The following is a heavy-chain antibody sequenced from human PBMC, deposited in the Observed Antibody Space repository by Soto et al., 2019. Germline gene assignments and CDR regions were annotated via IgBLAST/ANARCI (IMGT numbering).Heavy chain of an antibody. CDR1: GYSFINYA. CDR2: INTYNGNT. J-gene: IGHJ6*02. Sequence: QVQLVQSGAEVKKPGASVKVSCKASGYSFINYAISWVRQAPGQGLEWLGWINTYNGNTNYAQKLQGRVTMTTDTPTYTAYMELGGLISDDTATYYCARGQGLVGNNRVMVRGVVFSFYGMDVWGQGTTVTVSS. CDR3: ARGQGLVGNNRVMVRGVVFSFYGMDV. V-gene: IGHV1-18*01. D-gene: IGHD3-16*01.